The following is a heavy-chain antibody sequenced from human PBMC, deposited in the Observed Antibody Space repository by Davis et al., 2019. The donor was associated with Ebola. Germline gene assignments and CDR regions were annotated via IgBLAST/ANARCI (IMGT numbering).Heavy chain of an antibody. CDR1: GFTFSSDV. V-gene: IGHV3-23*01. CDR3: AKSAGTPGWFGP. Sequence: GESLKISCAASGFTFSSDVMSWVCQAPGKGLEWVSVISATGGSTYYADSVNGRFTISRDNSKNMLYMEMNSLRAEDTALYYCAKSAGTPGWFGPWGQGTLVTVSS. D-gene: IGHD1-1*01. CDR2: ISATGGST. J-gene: IGHJ5*02.